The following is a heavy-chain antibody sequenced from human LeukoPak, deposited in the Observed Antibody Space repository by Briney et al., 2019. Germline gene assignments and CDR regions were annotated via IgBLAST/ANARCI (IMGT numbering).Heavy chain of an antibody. CDR3: AIPHGDFVY. Sequence: PGRSLRLSCAASGFSFTSYGMHWVRQAPAKGLEWVSFISFDGSIKYYGVSVKGRFTISTDDSKNTLYLHMNSLRTEDTAVYFCAIPHGDFVYWGQGMLVTVSS. CDR1: GFSFTSYG. V-gene: IGHV3-30*03. J-gene: IGHJ4*02. CDR2: ISFDGSIK. D-gene: IGHD4-17*01.